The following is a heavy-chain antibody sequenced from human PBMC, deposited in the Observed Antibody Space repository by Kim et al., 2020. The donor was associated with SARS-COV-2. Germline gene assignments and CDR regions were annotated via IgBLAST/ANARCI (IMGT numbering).Heavy chain of an antibody. CDR1: GFTFSSYA. CDR3: AKSSRELPRYAFGI. CDR2: ISGSCGST. V-gene: IGHV3-23*01. D-gene: IGHD1-26*01. Sequence: ASLRLSCAASGFTFSSYAMSWVRQAPGKGLEWVSAISGSCGSTYYADSVKGRFTISRDNSKNTLYLQMNSLRAEATAVYYCAKSSRELPRYAFGICAQGTMGTGSS. J-gene: IGHJ3*02.